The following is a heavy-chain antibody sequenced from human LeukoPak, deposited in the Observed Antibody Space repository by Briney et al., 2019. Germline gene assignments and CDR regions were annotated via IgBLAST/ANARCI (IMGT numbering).Heavy chain of an antibody. CDR1: GFTFSDYS. CDR3: ARDHKWAFDY. CDR2: IGLGSAVV. D-gene: IGHD1-26*01. J-gene: IGHJ4*02. V-gene: IGHV3-48*04. Sequence: PGGSLRLSCAASGFTFSDYSVNWVRQAPGGGMECISYIGLGSAVVSYADSVKGRFTITSDTARNSLYLQMSSLRAEYTAVYFCARDHKWAFDYWGQGILVTVSS.